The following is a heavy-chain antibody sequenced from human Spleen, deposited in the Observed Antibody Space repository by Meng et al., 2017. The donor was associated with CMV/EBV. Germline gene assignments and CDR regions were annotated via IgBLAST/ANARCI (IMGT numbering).Heavy chain of an antibody. Sequence: YWAWLRQVPVKGPECSGYYYCGGAIGYNTSLRGRVTISADTYSNQVTLNVTAVDAADTDMYYCARDRGDYAGNSGIFDYWGPGILVTVSS. D-gene: IGHD4-23*01. CDR3: ARDRGDYAGNSGIFDY. CDR2: YYCGGAI. CDR1: Y. V-gene: IGHV4-59*01. J-gene: IGHJ4*02.